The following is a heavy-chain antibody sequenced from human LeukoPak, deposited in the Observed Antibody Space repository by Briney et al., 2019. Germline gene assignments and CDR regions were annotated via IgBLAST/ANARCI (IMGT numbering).Heavy chain of an antibody. D-gene: IGHD1-26*01. CDR2: ISSSGSTV. V-gene: IGHV3-48*03. J-gene: IGHJ6*03. CDR1: GFTFSSYE. CDR3: ARGRWSGSYYHTLYYMDV. Sequence: GGSLRLSCAASGFTFSSYEMNWVRQAPGKGLEWVSYISSSGSTVYYADSVKGRITISRDNAKNSVYLQMNSLRVEDTAVYYCARGRWSGSYYHTLYYMDVWGKGTTVTVSS.